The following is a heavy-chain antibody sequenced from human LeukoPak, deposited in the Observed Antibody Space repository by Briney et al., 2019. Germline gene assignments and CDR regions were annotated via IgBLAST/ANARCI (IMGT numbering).Heavy chain of an antibody. CDR3: ASTLHYYDSSGYFDFTFTRAEYFQH. CDR2: IRSDGSNE. V-gene: IGHV3-30*02. CDR1: GFTFNSYG. J-gene: IGHJ1*01. Sequence: PGGSLRLSCAASGFTFNSYGMHWVRQAPGKGLEWVAFIRSDGSNEYYADSMKGRFTISRDNSKNTLYLQMNSLRAEDTAVYYCASTLHYYDSSGYFDFTFTRAEYFQHWGQGTLVTVSS. D-gene: IGHD3-22*01.